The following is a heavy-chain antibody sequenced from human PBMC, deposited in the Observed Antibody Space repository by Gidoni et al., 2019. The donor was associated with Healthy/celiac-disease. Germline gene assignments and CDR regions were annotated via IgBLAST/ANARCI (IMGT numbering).Heavy chain of an antibody. CDR3: ARETAAGDYYYYMDV. CDR2: ISSSSSTI. V-gene: IGHV3-48*02. CDR1: GFTFSSYR. D-gene: IGHD6-13*01. J-gene: IGHJ6*03. Sequence: EVQLVESGGGLVQPGGSLRLSCEASGFTFSSYRRNWVRQAPGKGLAWVSYISSSSSTIYYADSVKGRFTISRDNAKNSLYLQMNSLRDEDTAVYYCARETAAGDYYYYMDVWGKGTTVTVSS.